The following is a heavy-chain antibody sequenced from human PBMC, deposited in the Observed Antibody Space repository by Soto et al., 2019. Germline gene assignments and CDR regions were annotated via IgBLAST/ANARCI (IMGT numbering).Heavy chain of an antibody. CDR3: ARRGYSYDYNY. V-gene: IGHV4-31*03. Sequence: SETLSLTCTVSGVSISSGPYFWTWIRQHPGKGLEWIGYIYYSGSTYYNPSLASRVFISVDTSKNQFSLKLTSVTAADTAVYFCARRGYSYDYNYWGQGSLVTVSS. D-gene: IGHD5-18*01. CDR2: IYYSGST. J-gene: IGHJ4*02. CDR1: GVSISSGPYF.